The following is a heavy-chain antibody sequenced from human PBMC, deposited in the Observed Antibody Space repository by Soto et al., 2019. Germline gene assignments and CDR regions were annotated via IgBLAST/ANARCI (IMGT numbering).Heavy chain of an antibody. Sequence: PSQTLPLRCTVSGGSLSSGYYYWSWISQPPGKGLEWIGYIYYSWSTYYNPSLKSRVTISVDTSKNQFSLKLSSVTAADTAMYYCARDNGGGYNNWFDPWAQRSLVPVSS. CDR3: ARDNGGGYNNWFDP. CDR1: GGSLSSGYYY. J-gene: IGHJ5*02. D-gene: IGHD2-8*01. V-gene: IGHV4-30-4*01. CDR2: IYYSWST.